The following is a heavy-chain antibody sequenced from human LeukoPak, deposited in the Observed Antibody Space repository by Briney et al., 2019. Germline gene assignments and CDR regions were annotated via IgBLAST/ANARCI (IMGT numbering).Heavy chain of an antibody. CDR3: ARGYIVVVPAAIPHDAFDI. CDR2: IYYSGST. Sequence: SETLSLTCTVSGGSISSYYWSWIRQPLGKGLEWIGYIYYSGSTNYNPSLKSRVTISVDTSKNQFSLKLSSVTAADTAVYYCARGYIVVVPAAIPHDAFDIWGQGTMVTVSS. V-gene: IGHV4-59*08. D-gene: IGHD2-2*01. CDR1: GGSISSYY. J-gene: IGHJ3*02.